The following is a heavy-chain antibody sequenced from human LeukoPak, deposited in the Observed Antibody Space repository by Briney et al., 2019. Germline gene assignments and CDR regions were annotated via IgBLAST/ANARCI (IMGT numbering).Heavy chain of an antibody. CDR2: IYYSGST. D-gene: IGHD6-13*01. J-gene: IGHJ6*03. V-gene: IGHV4-30-4*08. CDR1: GGSISSGDYY. CDR3: ARVRYSSSWTPPHYYYYYMDV. Sequence: SETLSLTCTVSGGSISSGDYYWSWLRQPPGKGLEWIGYIYYSGSTYYNPSLKSRVTISVDKSKDQFSLKLSSVTAADTAVYYCARVRYSSSWTPPHYYYYYMDVWGKGTTVTVSS.